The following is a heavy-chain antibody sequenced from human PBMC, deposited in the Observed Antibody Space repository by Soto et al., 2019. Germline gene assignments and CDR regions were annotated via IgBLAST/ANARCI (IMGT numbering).Heavy chain of an antibody. V-gene: IGHV4-34*01. CDR1: GGSFSGYY. D-gene: IGHD7-27*01. J-gene: IGHJ4*02. Sequence: SETLSLTCAVYGGSFSGYYWSWIRQPPGKGLEWIGEINHSGSTNYNPSLKSRVTISVDTSKNQFSLKLSSVTAADTAVYYCARAWGFEGEADDYWGQRTLVIVSS. CDR2: INHSGST. CDR3: ARAWGFEGEADDY.